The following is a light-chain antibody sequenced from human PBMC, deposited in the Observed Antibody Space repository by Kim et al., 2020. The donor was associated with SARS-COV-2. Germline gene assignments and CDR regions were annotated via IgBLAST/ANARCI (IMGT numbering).Light chain of an antibody. CDR3: QHLNSYPIT. J-gene: IGKJ4*01. Sequence: ASVGDRVIITCRASRAIYNHLAWYQQKPGKVPKLLIYAASSLQSGAPSRFSGSGYGTDFTLTISSLQPEDFATYYCQHLNSYPITFGGGTKVDIK. CDR1: RAIYNH. CDR2: AAS. V-gene: IGKV1-9*01.